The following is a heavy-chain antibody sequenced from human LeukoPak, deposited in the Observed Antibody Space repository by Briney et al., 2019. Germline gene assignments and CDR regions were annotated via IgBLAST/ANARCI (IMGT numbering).Heavy chain of an antibody. CDR1: GLTVSSNH. J-gene: IGHJ4*02. Sequence: PGGSLRLSCAASGLTVSSNHMSWVRQAPGKGLEWVSAIYSGDSTYYADSVKGRFTISRDDSKSALYLQMNSLRAEDTAVYYCARGLVCLTGHFDCWGQGTLVIVSS. CDR3: ARGLVCLTGHFDC. CDR2: IYSGDST. V-gene: IGHV3-53*01. D-gene: IGHD1-1*01.